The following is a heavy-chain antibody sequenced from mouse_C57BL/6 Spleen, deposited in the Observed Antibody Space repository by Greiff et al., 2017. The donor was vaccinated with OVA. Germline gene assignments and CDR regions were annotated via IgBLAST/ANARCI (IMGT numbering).Heavy chain of an antibody. J-gene: IGHJ2*01. D-gene: IGHD2-5*01. CDR3: ARYGAYYSSYGGYFDY. V-gene: IGHV1-59*01. CDR2: IDPSDSYT. Sequence: QVQLQQPGAELVRPGTSVKLSCKASGYTFTSYWMHWVKQRPGQGLEWIGVIDPSDSYTNYNQKFQGKATLTVDTSSRTAYMQLSSLTSEDSAVYYCARYGAYYSSYGGYFDYWGQGTTLTVSS. CDR1: GYTFTSYW.